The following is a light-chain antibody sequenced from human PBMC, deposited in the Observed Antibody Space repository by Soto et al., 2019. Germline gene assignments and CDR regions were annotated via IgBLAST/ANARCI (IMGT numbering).Light chain of an antibody. Sequence: QSALTQPPSAPGSPGQSVIISCTGTSSDVGGYDYVSWYQQHPGKAPKLIIYGVNKRPSGVPDRFSGSKSGTTASLTVSGLQAEDEAIYYCISYAGSSNLGVFGGGTKLTVL. CDR2: GVN. CDR1: SSDVGGYDY. V-gene: IGLV2-8*01. J-gene: IGLJ3*02. CDR3: ISYAGSSNLGV.